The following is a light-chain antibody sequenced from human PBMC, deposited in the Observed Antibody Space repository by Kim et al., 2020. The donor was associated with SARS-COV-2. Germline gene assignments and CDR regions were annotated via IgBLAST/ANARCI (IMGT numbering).Light chain of an antibody. CDR3: CSYAGSYTVV. CDR2: DVT. V-gene: IGLV2-11*01. CDR1: SSDVGGYNY. Sequence: GRSVTISCTGTSSDVGGYNYVSWYQHYPGKAPKLMIYDVTKRPSGVPDRFSGSKFGNTASLTISGLQAEDEADYYCCSYAGSYTVVFGGGTKVTVL. J-gene: IGLJ2*01.